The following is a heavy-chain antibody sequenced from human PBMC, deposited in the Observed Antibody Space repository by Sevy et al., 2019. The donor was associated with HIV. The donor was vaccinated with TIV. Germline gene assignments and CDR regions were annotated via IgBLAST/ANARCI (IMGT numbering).Heavy chain of an antibody. CDR1: GFTFDDYA. J-gene: IGHJ5*02. Sequence: GGSLRLSCAASGFTFDDYAMHWVRQAPGKGLEWVSGISWKSGSIGYADSVKGRFTISRDNAKNSLCLQMNRLRADDTALYYCAKEVYGGIAAAGTGEFDPWGQGTLVTVSS. CDR2: ISWKSGSI. V-gene: IGHV3-9*01. CDR3: AKEVYGGIAAAGTGEFDP. D-gene: IGHD6-13*01.